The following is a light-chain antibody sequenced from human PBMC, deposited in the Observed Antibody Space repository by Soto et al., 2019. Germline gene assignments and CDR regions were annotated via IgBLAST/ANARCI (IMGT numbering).Light chain of an antibody. V-gene: IGKV2D-29*02. Sequence: DVVMTQAPVSLSVAPGQPASISCESSQSLLHITGETFLFWYLQKPGQSPQLLIYEVSTRVSGVPDRFSGSGSGTDFTLEISRVETDDVGIYYCMQSTQLPPTFGQGTRREIK. CDR1: QSLLHITGETF. CDR2: EVS. J-gene: IGKJ5*01. CDR3: MQSTQLPPT.